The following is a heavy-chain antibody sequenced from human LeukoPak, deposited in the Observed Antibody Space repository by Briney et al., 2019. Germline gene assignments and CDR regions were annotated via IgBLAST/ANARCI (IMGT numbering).Heavy chain of an antibody. D-gene: IGHD3-10*01. Sequence: SQTLSLTCDISGDSVSSNSVTWNWTRQSPSRGLEWLGRTYYRSKWFNDYAVSVRSRITINPDTSKNQFSLQLNSVTPEDTAVYYCARGVFPAFDIWGQGTMVTVSS. CDR2: TYYRSKWFN. J-gene: IGHJ3*02. V-gene: IGHV6-1*01. CDR1: GDSVSSNSVT. CDR3: ARGVFPAFDI.